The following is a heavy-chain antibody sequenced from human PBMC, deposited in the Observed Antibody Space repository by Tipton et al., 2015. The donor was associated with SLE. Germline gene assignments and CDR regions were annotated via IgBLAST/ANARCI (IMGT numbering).Heavy chain of an antibody. CDR1: GYTFTSYY. V-gene: IGHV1-46*01. D-gene: IGHD6-19*01. CDR3: AREPGIAVAGSGFDS. CDR2: INPSGGST. J-gene: IGHJ4*02. Sequence: QSGAEVKKPGASVKVSCKASGYTFTSYYMHWVRQAPGQGLEWMGIINPSGGSTSYAQKFQGRVTMTRDTSTSTVYMELSSLRSEDTAVYYCAREPGIAVAGSGFDSWGQGTLVTVSS.